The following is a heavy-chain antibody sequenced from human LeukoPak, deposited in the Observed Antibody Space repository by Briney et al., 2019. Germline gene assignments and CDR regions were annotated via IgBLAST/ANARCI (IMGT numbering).Heavy chain of an antibody. V-gene: IGHV1-46*01. CDR3: ARARYETRIWPKSRYDYYHYMDV. CDR1: GYTFTSYA. CDR2: INPSGGST. J-gene: IGHJ6*03. D-gene: IGHD3-3*01. Sequence: ASVKVSCKASGYTFTSYAMNWVRQAPGQGLEWMGIINPSGGSTSYAQKFQGRVTMTRDMSTSTVYMELSSLRSEDMAVYYCARARYETRIWPKSRYDYYHYMDVWGKGTTVTVSS.